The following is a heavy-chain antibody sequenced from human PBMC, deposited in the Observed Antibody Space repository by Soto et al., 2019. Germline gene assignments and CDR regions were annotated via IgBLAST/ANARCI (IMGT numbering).Heavy chain of an antibody. CDR2: INPNSGGT. CDR1: GYTFTGYY. Sequence: ASVKVSCKASGYTFTGYYMHWVRQAPGQGLEWMGWINPNSGGTNYAQKFQGRVTMTRDTSISAAYMELSRLRSDDTAVYYCARDSHPGATDYYYYGMDVWGQGTTVTVSS. CDR3: ARDSHPGATDYYYYGMDV. J-gene: IGHJ6*02. V-gene: IGHV1-2*02. D-gene: IGHD1-26*01.